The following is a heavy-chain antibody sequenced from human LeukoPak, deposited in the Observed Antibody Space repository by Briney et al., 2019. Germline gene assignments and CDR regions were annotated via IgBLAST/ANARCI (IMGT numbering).Heavy chain of an antibody. J-gene: IGHJ4*02. CDR1: GYTFTGYY. V-gene: IGHV1-2*02. D-gene: IGHD3-22*01. CDR2: INPNSGGT. CDR3: ARGAIVVVYFDY. Sequence: ASVKVSCKASGYTFTGYYMHWVRQAPGQGLEWMGWINPNSGGTNYAQKFQGRVTMTRDTSKNQFSLKLSSVTAADTAVYYCARGAIVVVYFDYWGQGTLVTVSS.